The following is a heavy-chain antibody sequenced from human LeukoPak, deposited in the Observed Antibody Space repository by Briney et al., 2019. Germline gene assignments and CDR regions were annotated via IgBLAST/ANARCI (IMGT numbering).Heavy chain of an antibody. CDR2: ISSLSSYI. Sequence: PGGSLRLSCAASGFTFSNYSMNWVRQAPGKGLEWVSSISSLSSYIYYADSLKGRFTISRDNAKNSLYLQMNSLRAEDTAVYYCARAIKTGYDYVWGSHRPGFDYWGQGTLVTVSS. CDR1: GFTFSNYS. CDR3: ARAIKTGYDYVWGSHRPGFDY. D-gene: IGHD3-16*01. J-gene: IGHJ4*02. V-gene: IGHV3-21*01.